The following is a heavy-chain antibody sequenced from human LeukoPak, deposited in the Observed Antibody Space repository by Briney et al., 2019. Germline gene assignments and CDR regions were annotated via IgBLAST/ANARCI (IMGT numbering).Heavy chain of an antibody. J-gene: IGHJ4*02. D-gene: IGHD3-10*01. V-gene: IGHV3-7*01. CDR2: IKQDESEK. Sequence: GGSLRLSCEASGFTFNKYWMSWFRQAPGRGLEWVAHIKQDESEKNYVDSVKGRFTISRDNVKNSLYLQMNSLRAEDTAVYSCARVNDYDSGSLYRPIDYWGQGTLVTVSS. CDR1: GFTFNKYW. CDR3: ARVNDYDSGSLYRPIDY.